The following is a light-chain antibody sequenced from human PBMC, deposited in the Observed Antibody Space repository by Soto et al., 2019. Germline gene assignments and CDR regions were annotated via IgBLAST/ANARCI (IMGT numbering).Light chain of an antibody. CDR3: QQYGRSPGLFT. V-gene: IGKV3-20*01. CDR1: QSVSSSY. Sequence: EIALTQSPGPLSLSPGELATLSCRASQSVSSSYLAWYQQKPGQAPRLLIYGASSRATGIPDRFSGSVSGTDFTLTISRLEAEDFAGYYCQQYGRSPGLFTFGPGTKVDIK. J-gene: IGKJ3*01. CDR2: GAS.